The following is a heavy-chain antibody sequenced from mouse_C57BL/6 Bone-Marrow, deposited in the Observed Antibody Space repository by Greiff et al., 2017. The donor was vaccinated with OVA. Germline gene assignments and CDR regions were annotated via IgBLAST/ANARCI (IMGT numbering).Heavy chain of an antibody. CDR3: ARDGRYSNY. CDR1: GFTFSSYA. D-gene: IGHD2-5*01. V-gene: IGHV5-4*01. Sequence: EVHLVESGGGLVKPGGSLKLSCAASGFTFSSYAMSWVRQTPEKRLEWVATISDGGSYTYYPDNVKGRFTISRDNAKNNLYLQMSHLKSEDTAMYYCARDGRYSNYWGQGTTLTVSS. J-gene: IGHJ2*01. CDR2: ISDGGSYT.